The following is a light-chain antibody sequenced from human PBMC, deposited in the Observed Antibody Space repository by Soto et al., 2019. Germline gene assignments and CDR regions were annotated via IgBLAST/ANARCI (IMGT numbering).Light chain of an antibody. J-gene: IGLJ1*01. CDR3: SSYRTGGPFV. V-gene: IGLV2-14*01. CDR1: SSDVGGYNY. Sequence: QSVLTQPASVSGSPGQSITISCTGTSSDVGGYNYVSWYQQHPGKAPKLMIYEVSNRPSGVPDRFSGSKSGNTASLTISGLQAEDEADYYCSSYRTGGPFVFGTGTKVTVL. CDR2: EVS.